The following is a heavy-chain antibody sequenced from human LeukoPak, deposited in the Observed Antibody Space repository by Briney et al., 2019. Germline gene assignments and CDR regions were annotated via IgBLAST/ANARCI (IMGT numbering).Heavy chain of an antibody. J-gene: IGHJ4*02. CDR1: GFTFSSYA. CDR2: ISGSGGST. V-gene: IGHV3-23*01. D-gene: IGHD3-22*01. Sequence: GGSLRLSCAASGFTFSSYAMSWVRQAPGKGLEWVSAISGSGGSTYYADSVKGRFTISRDNSKNTLYLQMNSLRAEDTAVYYCAKEYYDSSGYYGPYYFDYWGQGTLVTVSS. CDR3: AKEYYDSSGYYGPYYFDY.